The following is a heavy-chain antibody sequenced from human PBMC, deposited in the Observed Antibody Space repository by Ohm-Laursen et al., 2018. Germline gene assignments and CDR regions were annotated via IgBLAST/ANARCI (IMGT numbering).Heavy chain of an antibody. D-gene: IGHD6-13*01. J-gene: IGHJ4*02. V-gene: IGHV1-69*04. CDR1: GGTFSSYA. CDR3: ARDLQAAAAPDF. Sequence: EASVKVSCKASGGTFSSYAISWVRQAPGQGLEWMGRIIPTLGIANYAQKFQGRVTIIADKSTSTAYMELHRLTSEDTAVYFCARDLQAAAAPDFWGQGTLVTVSS. CDR2: IIPTLGIA.